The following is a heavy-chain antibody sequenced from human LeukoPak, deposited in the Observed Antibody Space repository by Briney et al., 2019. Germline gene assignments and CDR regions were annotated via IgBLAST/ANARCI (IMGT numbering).Heavy chain of an antibody. Sequence: SETLSLTCTVSGGSISGYYWSWIRQPPGKGLEWIGYIFYNGGTNYNPSLKSRVTISVDKSKNQFSLKLNSVTAADSAVYYCARGTVQRAVAGGEDYWGQGTLVTVSS. D-gene: IGHD6-19*01. J-gene: IGHJ4*02. CDR1: GGSISGYY. CDR3: ARGTVQRAVAGGEDY. CDR2: IFYNGGT. V-gene: IGHV4-59*01.